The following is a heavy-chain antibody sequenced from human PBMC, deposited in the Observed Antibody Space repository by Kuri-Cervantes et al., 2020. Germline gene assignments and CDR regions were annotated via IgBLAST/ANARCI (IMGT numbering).Heavy chain of an antibody. CDR1: GYTFDNYG. D-gene: IGHD4-17*01. CDR2: ISAYNGNT. V-gene: IGHV1-18*01. CDR3: ARVVDYGFDY. J-gene: IGHJ4*02. Sequence: ASVKVSCKASGYTFDNYGISWVRQAPGQGFEWMGRISAYNGNTNYAQKFQGRVTMTTDTSTSTAYMELRSLRSDDTAVYYCARVVDYGFDYWGQGTLVTVSS.